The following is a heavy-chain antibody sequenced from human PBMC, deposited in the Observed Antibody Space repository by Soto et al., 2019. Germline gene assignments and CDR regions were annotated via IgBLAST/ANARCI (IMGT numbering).Heavy chain of an antibody. Sequence: QLPLVQSAAEVKKPGASVRVSCKAYGYPFIKYGISWIRQAPEQGLEWMGWIKVDSGYTNYAQKFQGRVTMTTDTSSDTAFMELRSLRFDGTAVYFCATSYDTGFDPWGQGTLVSVTS. CDR2: IKVDSGYT. D-gene: IGHD3-9*01. CDR3: ATSYDTGFDP. J-gene: IGHJ5*02. CDR1: GYPFIKYG. V-gene: IGHV1-18*04.